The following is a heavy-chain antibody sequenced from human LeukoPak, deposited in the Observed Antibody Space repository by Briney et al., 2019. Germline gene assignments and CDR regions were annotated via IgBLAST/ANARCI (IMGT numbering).Heavy chain of an antibody. Sequence: PSETLSLTCTVSGGSISSSSYYWGWIRQPPGKGLEWIGSIYYSGSTYYNPSLKSRVTISVDTSKNQFSLKLSSVTAADTAVYYCARVAVAASPIYFDYWGQGTLVTVSS. CDR1: GGSISSSSYY. V-gene: IGHV4-39*07. J-gene: IGHJ4*02. CDR2: IYYSGST. D-gene: IGHD6-19*01. CDR3: ARVAVAASPIYFDY.